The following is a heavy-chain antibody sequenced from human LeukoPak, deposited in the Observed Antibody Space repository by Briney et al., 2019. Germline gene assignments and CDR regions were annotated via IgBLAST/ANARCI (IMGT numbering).Heavy chain of an antibody. V-gene: IGHV3-23*01. CDR2: ISGSGGST. J-gene: IGHJ4*02. Sequence: GGSLRLSGAASGFTFSSYAMSWVHQAPGKGLEWVSAISGSGGSTYYADSVKGRFTISRDNSKDTLYLQMNSLRAEDTAVYYCAKDGESPMAPQFDYWGQGTLVTVSS. CDR1: GFTFSSYA. D-gene: IGHD3-10*01. CDR3: AKDGESPMAPQFDY.